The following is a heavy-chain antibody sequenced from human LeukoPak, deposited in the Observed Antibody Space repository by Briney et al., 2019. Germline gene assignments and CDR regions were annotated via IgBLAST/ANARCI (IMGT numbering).Heavy chain of an antibody. CDR3: ARDPGASPIVSKYMDV. V-gene: IGHV1-69*13. J-gene: IGHJ6*03. D-gene: IGHD1-26*01. Sequence: SVKVSCKASGGTFSSYAISWVRQAPGQGLEWMGGIIPIFGTANYAQKFQGRVTITADESTSTAYMELSSLRSDDTAVYYCARDPGASPIVSKYMDVWGKGTTVTVSS. CDR2: IIPIFGTA. CDR1: GGTFSSYA.